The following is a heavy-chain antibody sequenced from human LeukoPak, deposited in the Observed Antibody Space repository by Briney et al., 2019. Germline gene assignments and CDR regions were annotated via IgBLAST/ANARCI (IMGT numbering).Heavy chain of an antibody. CDR1: GFTFSSYW. CDR3: TTYYDSGPSKD. V-gene: IGHV3-7*05. J-gene: IGHJ4*02. Sequence: GGSLRLSCAASGFTFSSYWMTWVRQAPGKGLEWVANIKKDGSDQYYGDSVKGRSTISRDNTKNSLFLQMNSLRAEDTAMYYCTTYYDSGPSKDWGQGTLVTVSS. D-gene: IGHD3-22*01. CDR2: IKKDGSDQ.